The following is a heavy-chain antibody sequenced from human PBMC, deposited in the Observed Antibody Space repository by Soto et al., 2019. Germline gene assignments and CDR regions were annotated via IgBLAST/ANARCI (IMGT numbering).Heavy chain of an antibody. V-gene: IGHV1-18*01. D-gene: IGHD3-22*01. J-gene: IGHJ4*02. Sequence: ASVKVSCKASGYTFTRFGISWVRQAPGQGLEWMGWISAFNGATNYAQKFQDRITMTTDTPTSTAYMELRSLRSEDTAVYYCARSRSSGYYYDPKFDYWGQGTLVTVSS. CDR1: GYTFTRFG. CDR2: ISAFNGAT. CDR3: ARSRSSGYYYDPKFDY.